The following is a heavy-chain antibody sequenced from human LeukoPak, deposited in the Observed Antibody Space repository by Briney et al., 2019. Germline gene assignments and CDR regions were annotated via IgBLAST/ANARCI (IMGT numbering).Heavy chain of an antibody. D-gene: IGHD4-17*01. V-gene: IGHV1-2*02. CDR2: INPNSGGT. CDR1: GYTFTGYY. J-gene: IGHJ4*02. Sequence: ASVKVSCKASGYTFTGYYMHWARQAPGQGLEWMGWINPNSGGTNYAQKFQGRVTMTRDTSISTAYVELSRLRSDDTAVYYCARETTVTTDLGYWGQGTLVTVSS. CDR3: ARETTVTTDLGY.